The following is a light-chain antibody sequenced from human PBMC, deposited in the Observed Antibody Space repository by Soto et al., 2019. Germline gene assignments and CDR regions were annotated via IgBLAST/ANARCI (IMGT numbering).Light chain of an antibody. J-gene: IGKJ1*01. V-gene: IGKV3-15*01. CDR1: QSVNNK. Sequence: EILMTQSPATLSVSPGERATLSCRASQSVNNKLAWYQQRPGQAPRLLIDGASTRATDIPARFSGSGSGTEFTLTITSLQSEDFAVYYCQQYNYWPKTFGPGTKVDIK. CDR3: QQYNYWPKT. CDR2: GAS.